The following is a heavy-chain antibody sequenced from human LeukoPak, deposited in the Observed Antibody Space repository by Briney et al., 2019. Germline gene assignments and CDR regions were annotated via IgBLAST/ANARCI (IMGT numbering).Heavy chain of an antibody. V-gene: IGHV4-4*01. CDR3: GRDMWEPRYAFDI. CDR1: GGSISSNNW. D-gene: IGHD1-26*01. Sequence: SETLSLTCAVSGGSISSNNWWSWIREPPGKGLEWIGEIYHSGSTNYNPSLKSRVTISVDKSKTQFSLKLSSVTAADTAVYCCGRDMWEPRYAFDIWRQGTKVTDCS. J-gene: IGHJ3*02. CDR2: IYHSGST.